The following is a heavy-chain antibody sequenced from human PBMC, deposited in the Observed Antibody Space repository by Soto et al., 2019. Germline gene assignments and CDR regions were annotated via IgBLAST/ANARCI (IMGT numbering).Heavy chain of an antibody. CDR2: ISSSSLTI. J-gene: IGHJ6*02. CDR1: GFTFSSYS. Sequence: GGSLRLSCASSGFTFSSYSMNLVRQAPGRGLEWVSFISSSSLTIYYADSVKGRFTISRDNSKNTLYVQMNSLRAEDTAVYYCAKDSIAGRPDYNYGMDVWGQGTTVTVSS. D-gene: IGHD6-6*01. CDR3: AKDSIAGRPDYNYGMDV. V-gene: IGHV3-48*01.